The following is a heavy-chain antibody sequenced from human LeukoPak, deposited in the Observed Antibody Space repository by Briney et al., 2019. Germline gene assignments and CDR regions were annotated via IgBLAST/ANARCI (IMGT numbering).Heavy chain of an antibody. CDR3: AKGRIAAAGSPPNVPYFDY. Sequence: GGSLRLSCAASGFTFSSYWMHWVRQAPGKGLVWVSRINSDGSSTSYADSVKGRFTISRDNAKNSLYLQMNSLRAEDTALYYCAKGRIAAAGSPPNVPYFDYWGQGTLVTVSS. D-gene: IGHD6-13*01. CDR2: INSDGSST. CDR1: GFTFSSYW. V-gene: IGHV3-74*01. J-gene: IGHJ4*02.